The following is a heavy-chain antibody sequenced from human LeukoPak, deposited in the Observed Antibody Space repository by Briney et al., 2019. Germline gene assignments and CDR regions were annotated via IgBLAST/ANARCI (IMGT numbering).Heavy chain of an antibody. J-gene: IGHJ4*02. CDR2: IYPRDGST. CDR3: ARDQEGFDY. Sequence: ASVTVSCKASGYTFTSNYIHWVRQAPGQGLEWIGMIYPRDGSTSYAQKFQGRVTVTRDTSTSTVYMELSGLRSEDTAVYYCARDQEGFDYWGQGTLATVSS. CDR1: GYTFTSNY. V-gene: IGHV1-46*01.